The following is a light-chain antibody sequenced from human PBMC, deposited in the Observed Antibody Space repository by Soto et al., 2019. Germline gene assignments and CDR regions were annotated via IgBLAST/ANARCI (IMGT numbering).Light chain of an antibody. CDR1: QGISHY. V-gene: IGKV1-27*01. Sequence: DIQMTQSPSSLSASVGDRVTITCRASQGISHYLAWYQQKPGKVPKLLIYAASTLQSGVPSRFRGSGSGTDFTLTISSLQPEDVATYYCQKYTSAPWTFGQGTKVEIK. J-gene: IGKJ1*01. CDR2: AAS. CDR3: QKYTSAPWT.